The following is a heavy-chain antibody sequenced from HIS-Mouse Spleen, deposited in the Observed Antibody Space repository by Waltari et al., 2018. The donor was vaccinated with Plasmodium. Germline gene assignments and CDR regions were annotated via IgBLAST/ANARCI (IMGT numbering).Heavy chain of an antibody. V-gene: IGHV4-39*01. D-gene: IGHD1-26*01. CDR3: ARRGGSYYYFDY. J-gene: IGHJ4*02. Sequence: QLQLQESGPGLVKPSETLSIPCPVSGGSISSSSYYWGWIRQPPGKGREWIGSIYYSGSTYYNPSLKSRVTISVDTSKNQFSLKLSSVTAADTAVYYCARRGGSYYYFDYWGQGTLVTVSS. CDR1: GGSISSSSYY. CDR2: IYYSGST.